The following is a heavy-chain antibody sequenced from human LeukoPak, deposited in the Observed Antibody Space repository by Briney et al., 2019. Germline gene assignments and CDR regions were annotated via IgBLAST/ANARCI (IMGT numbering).Heavy chain of an antibody. J-gene: IGHJ3*01. CDR3: ARGFPPGSGSRGSHACDV. CDR2: INYGGST. V-gene: IGHV4-34*01. Sequence: SETLSLTCALSEMSSSAYYWNWIRQSPGKGLEWIGEINYGGSTKYTPSLEGRGTILIDTSKNQFSLKLTSVTAADTAVYYCARGFPPGSGSRGSHACDVWGQGTMVTVSS. D-gene: IGHD6-19*01. CDR1: EMSSSAYY.